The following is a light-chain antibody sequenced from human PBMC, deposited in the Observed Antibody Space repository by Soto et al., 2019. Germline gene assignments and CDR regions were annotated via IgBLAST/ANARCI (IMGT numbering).Light chain of an antibody. CDR2: EVT. Sequence: QSVLTQPPSASGSPGQSVTYSCTGTSSDIGDYNYVSWYQQHPGKAPKLMIYEVTKRPSGVPDRFSGSKSGNTASLTVSGLQADDEADYYCSSYAGKNNYVFGTGTKVTV. V-gene: IGLV2-8*01. CDR1: SSDIGDYNY. CDR3: SSYAGKNNYV. J-gene: IGLJ1*01.